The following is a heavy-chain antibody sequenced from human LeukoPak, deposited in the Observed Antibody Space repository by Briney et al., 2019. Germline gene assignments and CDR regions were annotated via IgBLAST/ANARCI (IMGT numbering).Heavy chain of an antibody. CDR2: IYPGDSDT. CDR3: ARPSTYYYDSSGYSQVDY. D-gene: IGHD3-22*01. CDR1: GYSFTSYW. Sequence: GESLKISCKGSGYSFTSYWIGWVRQMPGKGLEWMGIIYPGDSDTRYSPSFQGQVTISADKSISTAYLQWSSLKASDTAMYYCARPSTYYYDSSGYSQVDYWGQGTLVTVSS. V-gene: IGHV5-51*01. J-gene: IGHJ4*02.